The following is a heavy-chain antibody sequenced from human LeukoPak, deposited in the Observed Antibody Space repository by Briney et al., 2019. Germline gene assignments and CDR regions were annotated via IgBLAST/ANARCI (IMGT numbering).Heavy chain of an antibody. CDR2: ISPDGSST. CDR1: GSSFSSSW. Sequence: PGGSLRLSCAASGSSFSSSWMLWVRQTPGKGLVWLSRISPDGSSTSYADPVKGRFTVSRDIARNTLSLQMNSVRAEDSAVYSCXXXXXXXXXXMTEGFDIWGQGTMVTVSS. V-gene: IGHV3-74*01. CDR3: XXXXXXXXXXMTEGFDI. J-gene: IGHJ3*02.